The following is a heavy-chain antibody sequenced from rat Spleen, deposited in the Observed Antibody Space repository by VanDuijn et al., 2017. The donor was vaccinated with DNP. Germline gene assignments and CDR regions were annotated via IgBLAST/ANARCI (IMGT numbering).Heavy chain of an antibody. V-gene: IGHV5S13*01. J-gene: IGHJ2*01. D-gene: IGHD1-11*01. CDR3: AKAGGYSPWYFDY. CDR2: ISTSGSRT. Sequence: EVQLVESGGGLVQPGRSLKLSCAASGFTFSDYGMAWVRQAPKKGLEWVAAISTSGSRTYYPDSVKGRFTISRDNAENTVYLQMDSLRSEETATYYCAKAGGYSPWYFDYWGQGVMVTVSS. CDR1: GFTFSDYG.